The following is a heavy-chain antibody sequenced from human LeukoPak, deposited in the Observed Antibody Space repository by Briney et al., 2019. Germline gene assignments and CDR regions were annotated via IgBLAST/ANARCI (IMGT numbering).Heavy chain of an antibody. CDR1: GGSISSSSNY. CDR3: AREFKD. J-gene: IGHJ4*02. CDR2: IYYSGST. Sequence: SETLSLTCTLSGGSISSSSNYWGWIRQPPGKGLEWIGSIYYSGSTYYNPSLKSRVTISVDTSKNQFSLKLSSVTAADTAVYYCAREFKDWGQGTLVTVSS. V-gene: IGHV4-39*07.